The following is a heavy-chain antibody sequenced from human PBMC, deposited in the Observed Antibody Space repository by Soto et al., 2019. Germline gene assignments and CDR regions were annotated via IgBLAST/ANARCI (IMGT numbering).Heavy chain of an antibody. CDR2: ISGSGGST. CDR3: AKRRSLTKDLVVVPAAMRGPLFDY. V-gene: IGHV3-23*01. Sequence: PGGSLRLSCAASGFTFSSYAMSWVRQAPGKGLEWVSAISGSGGSTYYADSVKGRFTISRDNSKNTLYLQMNSLRAEDTAVYYCAKRRSLTKDLVVVPAAMRGPLFDYWGQGTLVTVSS. J-gene: IGHJ4*02. D-gene: IGHD2-2*01. CDR1: GFTFSSYA.